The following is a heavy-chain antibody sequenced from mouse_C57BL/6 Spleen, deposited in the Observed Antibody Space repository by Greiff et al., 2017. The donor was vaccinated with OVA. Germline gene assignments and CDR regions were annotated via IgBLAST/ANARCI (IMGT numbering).Heavy chain of an antibody. Sequence: QVQLQQPGVELVMPGASVKLSCKASGYTFTSYWMHWVKQRPGQGLEWIGEIDPSDSYTNYNQKFKGKSTLTVDKSSSTAYMQLSSLTSEDSAVYYCARLGYGSNDEEFAYWGQGTLVTVSA. CDR1: GYTFTSYW. V-gene: IGHV1-69*01. CDR3: ARLGYGSNDEEFAY. J-gene: IGHJ3*01. CDR2: IDPSDSYT. D-gene: IGHD1-1*01.